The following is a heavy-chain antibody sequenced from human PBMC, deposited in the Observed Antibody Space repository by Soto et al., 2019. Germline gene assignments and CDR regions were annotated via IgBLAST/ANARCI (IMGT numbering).Heavy chain of an antibody. CDR2: ISAYNGNT. D-gene: IGHD4-17*01. Sequence: QVQLVQSGAEVKKPGASVKVSCKASGYTFTSYGISWVRQAPGQGLEWMGWISAYNGNTNYAQKLQGRITMTTDTSTSTAYMELRSLRTDDTAVYYCARGLDQSTVFGYYYYGMDVWGQGTTVTVSS. J-gene: IGHJ6*02. V-gene: IGHV1-18*01. CDR1: GYTFTSYG. CDR3: ARGLDQSTVFGYYYYGMDV.